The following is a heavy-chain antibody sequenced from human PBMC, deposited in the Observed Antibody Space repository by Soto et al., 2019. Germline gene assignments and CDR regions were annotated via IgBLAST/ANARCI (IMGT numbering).Heavy chain of an antibody. Sequence: SETLSLTCAVSGGSINNGDYYWSWIRQPPEKGLEWIGYIYYSGSTYYNPSLKSRVTISVDTSKNQFSLKLSSVTAADTAVYYCARGSYYDSSGYYWNYFDYWGQGTLVTVSS. CDR3: ARGSYYDSSGYYWNYFDY. D-gene: IGHD3-22*01. CDR2: IYYSGST. V-gene: IGHV4-31*11. CDR1: GGSINNGDYY. J-gene: IGHJ4*02.